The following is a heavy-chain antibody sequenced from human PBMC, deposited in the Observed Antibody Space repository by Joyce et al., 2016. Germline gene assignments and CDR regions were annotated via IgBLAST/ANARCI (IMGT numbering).Heavy chain of an antibody. CDR1: GLTFTTFW. J-gene: IGHJ6*02. Sequence: EAQLVESGGGLVQAGESVKLSCAASGLTFTTFWMSWARQAQGKVLEWVANINEDGSDQYYVDSVRGRFTISRDNAKNSLYLQMNSLRAEDTAVYYCARGRGMGVWGQGTTVIVSS. CDR2: INEDGSDQ. CDR3: ARGRGMGV. V-gene: IGHV3-7*03.